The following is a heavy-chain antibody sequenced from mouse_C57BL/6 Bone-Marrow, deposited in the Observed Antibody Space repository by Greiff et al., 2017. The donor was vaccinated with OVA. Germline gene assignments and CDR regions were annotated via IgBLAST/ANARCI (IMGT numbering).Heavy chain of an antibody. J-gene: IGHJ2*01. CDR2: IDPENGDT. CDR1: GFNIKDDY. Sequence: EVMLVESGAELVRPGASVKLSCTASGFNIKDDYMHWVKQRPEQGLEWIGWIDPENGDTEYASQFQGKATITADTSSNTAYLQLISLTYEDTAVYYCTSDGNFDYWGQGTTLTVSS. V-gene: IGHV14-4*01. CDR3: TSDGNFDY. D-gene: IGHD2-1*01.